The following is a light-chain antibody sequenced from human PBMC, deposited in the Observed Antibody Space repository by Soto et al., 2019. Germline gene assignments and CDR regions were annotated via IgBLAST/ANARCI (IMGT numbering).Light chain of an antibody. CDR3: CSYAGSSTLAV. J-gene: IGLJ7*01. CDR1: SSDVGSYNL. Sequence: QSALTQPASVSGSPGQSITISCTETSSDVGSYNLVSWYQQHPTKAPKLMIYEVSERPSGVSNRFSGSKSDNTASLTISGLQAEDEADYYCCSYAGSSTLAVFGGGTQLTVL. V-gene: IGLV2-23*02. CDR2: EVS.